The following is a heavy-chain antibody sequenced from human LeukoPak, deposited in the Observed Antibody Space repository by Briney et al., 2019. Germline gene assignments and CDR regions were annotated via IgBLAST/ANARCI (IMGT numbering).Heavy chain of an antibody. CDR2: ISWNSGSM. D-gene: IGHD1-26*01. CDR1: GFTFDDYA. Sequence: PGGSLRLSCVASGFTFDDYAMHWVRQAPGKGLEWVSGISWNSGSMGYADSVKGRFTISRDNAENSLYLQMNSLRAEDTALYYCAKDMGYSGNYRTPDYWGQGTLVTVSS. J-gene: IGHJ4*02. CDR3: AKDMGYSGNYRTPDY. V-gene: IGHV3-9*01.